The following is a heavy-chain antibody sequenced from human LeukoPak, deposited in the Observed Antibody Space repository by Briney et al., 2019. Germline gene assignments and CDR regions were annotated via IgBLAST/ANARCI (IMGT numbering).Heavy chain of an antibody. CDR2: ISISSSYT. CDR3: ARTSGSYSPYYYGMDV. CDR1: GFTFSSSS. V-gene: IGHV3-21*01. Sequence: PGRSLRPSCAASGFTFSSSSMNCVRQAARKWLEWDSSISISSSYTYYADSVKGRFTISRDNAKNSLYLQMNSLRAEDTAVYYCARTSGSYSPYYYGMDVWGQGTTVTVSS. J-gene: IGHJ6*02. D-gene: IGHD1-26*01.